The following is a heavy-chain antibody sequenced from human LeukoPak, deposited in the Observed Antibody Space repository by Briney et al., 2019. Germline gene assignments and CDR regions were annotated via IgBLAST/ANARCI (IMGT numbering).Heavy chain of an antibody. D-gene: IGHD6-13*01. Sequence: SETLSLTCTVSGGSVSNYYWSWIRQSPGKGLEWIGYIYYTETSYNPSLKSRVTISADTSKNQFSLKLTSVTAADTAVYYCARVYYSNSYDYWYFDLWGRGTLVTVSS. V-gene: IGHV4-59*02. CDR2: IYYTET. J-gene: IGHJ2*01. CDR1: GGSVSNYY. CDR3: ARVYYSNSYDYWYFDL.